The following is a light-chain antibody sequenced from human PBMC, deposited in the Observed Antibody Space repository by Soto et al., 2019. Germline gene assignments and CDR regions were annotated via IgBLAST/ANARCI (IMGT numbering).Light chain of an antibody. CDR2: DAS. J-gene: IGKJ4*02. CDR3: QQYNNWPPLT. CDR1: QSVSSS. Sequence: EIVMTQSPATLSVSPGDRATLSCRASQSVSSSLAWYQQIPGQAPRLLIYDASTRATGIPARFGGSGSGTEFTLTSSRLQSEDFAVYYCQQYNNWPPLTFGGGTKVELK. V-gene: IGKV3-15*01.